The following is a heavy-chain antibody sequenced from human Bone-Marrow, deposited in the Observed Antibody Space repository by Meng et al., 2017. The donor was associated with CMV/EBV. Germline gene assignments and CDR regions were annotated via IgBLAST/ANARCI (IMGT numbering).Heavy chain of an antibody. V-gene: IGHV1-46*01. Sequence: ASVKVSCKASGYTFTSYYMHWVRQAPGQGLEWMGIINPSGGSTSYAQKFQGRVTMTRDTSTSTVYMELSSLRSEDTAVYYCARDLGYCSSTSCPGDFDYWGQGKLVTVSS. CDR3: ARDLGYCSSTSCPGDFDY. J-gene: IGHJ4*02. D-gene: IGHD2-2*01. CDR1: GYTFTSYY. CDR2: INPSGGST.